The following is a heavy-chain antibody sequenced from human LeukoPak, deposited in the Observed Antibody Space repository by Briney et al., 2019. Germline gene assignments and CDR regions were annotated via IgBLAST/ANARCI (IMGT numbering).Heavy chain of an antibody. CDR1: GGSISSYY. Sequence: PSETLSLTCTVSGGSISSYYWSWIRQPPGKGLEWIGYIYYSGSTNYNPSLKSRVTISVDTSKNQFSLKLSSVTAADTAVYYCARSKDIYGGDFDYWGQGILVTVSS. CDR2: IYYSGST. D-gene: IGHD4-23*01. V-gene: IGHV4-59*01. CDR3: ARSKDIYGGDFDY. J-gene: IGHJ4*02.